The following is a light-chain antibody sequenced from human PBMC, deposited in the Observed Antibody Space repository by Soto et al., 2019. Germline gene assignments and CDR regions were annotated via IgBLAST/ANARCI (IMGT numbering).Light chain of an antibody. J-gene: IGKJ4*01. CDR2: WAS. CDR1: QRVLYSSNTKNY. CDR3: QQYYSTPLT. V-gene: IGKV4-1*01. Sequence: DIVMTQSPDSLAVSLGERATINCKSTQRVLYSSNTKNYIAWYQQKPGQPSKLLIYWASTPESGVPDRLSRSGSGTEFPLNISSLHAEDVAVYYCQQYYSTPLTFGGGTKVEIK.